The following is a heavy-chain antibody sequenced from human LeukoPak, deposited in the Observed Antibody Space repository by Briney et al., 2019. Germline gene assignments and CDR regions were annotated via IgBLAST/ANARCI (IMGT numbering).Heavy chain of an antibody. J-gene: IGHJ4*02. D-gene: IGHD6-19*01. CDR1: GYTFISYG. V-gene: IGHV1-18*01. CDR2: ISAYNGNT. Sequence: ASVKVSCKASGYTFISYGFSWVRQAPGQGLEWMGWISAYNGNTNYAQKLQGRVTMTTDTSTSTAYLELRSLRSDDTAVYYCARDQQWLDPARHDFDYWGQGTLVTVSS. CDR3: ARDQQWLDPARHDFDY.